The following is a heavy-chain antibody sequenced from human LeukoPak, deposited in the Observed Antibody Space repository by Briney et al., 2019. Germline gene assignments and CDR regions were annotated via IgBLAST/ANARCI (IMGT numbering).Heavy chain of an antibody. CDR1: GGSISSSSNY. Sequence: SETLSLTCSVSGGSISSSSNYWGWIRQPPGKGLEWIASISYSGSTFYNPSLKSRVTISVDTSKNQFSLRLSSVTAADTAVYYCAREGWYDYVWGSSSLFLFDYWGQGTLVTVSS. CDR2: ISYSGST. D-gene: IGHD3-16*01. J-gene: IGHJ4*02. V-gene: IGHV4-39*07. CDR3: AREGWYDYVWGSSSLFLFDY.